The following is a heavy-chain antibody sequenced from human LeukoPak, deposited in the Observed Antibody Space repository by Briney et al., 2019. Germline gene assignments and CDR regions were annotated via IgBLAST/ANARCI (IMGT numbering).Heavy chain of an antibody. CDR2: INPNSGGT. V-gene: IGHV1-2*02. CDR3: ARDLRRDPNYCEY. J-gene: IGHJ4*02. D-gene: IGHD2-21*01. CDR1: GYTFTGYY. Sequence: ASVKVSCKASGYTFTGYYMHRVRQAPGQGLEWMGWINPNSGGTNYAQKFQGRVTMTRDTSISTAYMELSRLRSDDTAVYYCARDLRRDPNYCEYWGQGTLVTVSS.